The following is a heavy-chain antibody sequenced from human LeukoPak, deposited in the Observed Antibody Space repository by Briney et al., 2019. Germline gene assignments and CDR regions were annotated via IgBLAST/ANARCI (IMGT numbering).Heavy chain of an antibody. CDR3: ARDYYSDTTGPHGRFDP. CDR2: INWNGGST. CDR1: GITFDEYG. Sequence: PGGSLRLSCAASGITFDEYGMSWVRQVPGKGLEWVAGINWNGGSTDYAASMKGRFTISRDNAKNSLYLQMNSLRVEDTALYHCARDYYSDTTGPHGRFDPWGQGTQVIVSS. D-gene: IGHD3-22*01. V-gene: IGHV3-20*01. J-gene: IGHJ5*02.